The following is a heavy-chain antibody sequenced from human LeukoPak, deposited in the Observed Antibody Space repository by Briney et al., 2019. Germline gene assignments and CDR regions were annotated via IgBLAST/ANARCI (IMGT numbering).Heavy chain of an antibody. J-gene: IGHJ3*01. CDR1: GYTFTGYY. D-gene: IGHD3-22*01. CDR3: AGEDNSSGYRPFDV. CDR2: INPNNGGT. Sequence: ASVKVSCKASGYTFTGYYIHWVRQAPGQGLEWMGRINPNNGGTNYAQKFQGRVTMTRDMSMSTTYMELSRLRSVDTAVYYCAGEDNSSGYRPFDVWGQGTMVTVPS. V-gene: IGHV1-2*06.